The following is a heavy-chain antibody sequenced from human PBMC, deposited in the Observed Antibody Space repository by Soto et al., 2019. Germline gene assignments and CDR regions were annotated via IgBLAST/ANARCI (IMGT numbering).Heavy chain of an antibody. Sequence: EVQLVESGGGLVQPGGSLRLSCAASGFTFSAYDMHWVRQPTGKGLEWVSAIGTLHDTYYPDSVKGRFTISRENAKNSLYLQMDSLSTSATAVYYCARQASYWHGGGGWFDPWGQGTLVTVSS. CDR2: IGTLHDT. J-gene: IGHJ5*02. CDR1: GFTFSAYD. D-gene: IGHD2-8*02. CDR3: ARQASYWHGGGGWFDP. V-gene: IGHV3-13*01.